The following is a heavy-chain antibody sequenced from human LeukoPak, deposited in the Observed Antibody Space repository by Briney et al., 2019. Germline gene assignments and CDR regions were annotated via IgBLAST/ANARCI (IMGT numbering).Heavy chain of an antibody. Sequence: GGSLRLSWAASGFTFSSYAMSWVRQAPGKGLEWVSAISGSGGSTYYADSVKGRFTISRDNSKNTLYLQMNSLRAEDTAVYHCAKTVTTQAYYWYFDLWGRGTLVTVSS. V-gene: IGHV3-23*01. CDR1: GFTFSSYA. D-gene: IGHD4-17*01. CDR2: ISGSGGST. CDR3: AKTVTTQAYYWYFDL. J-gene: IGHJ2*01.